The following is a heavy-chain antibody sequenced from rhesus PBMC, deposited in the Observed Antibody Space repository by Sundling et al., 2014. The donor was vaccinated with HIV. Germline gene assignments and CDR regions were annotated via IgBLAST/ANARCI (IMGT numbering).Heavy chain of an antibody. CDR3: TRDTRITISGLVIISESGLDS. D-gene: IGHD3-3*01. Sequence: EVQLVESGGGLVQPGGSLRLSCAASEFTFSSYGMHWVRQATGKGLEWVAVIWYDGSKKYYADSVKDRFTISRDNSKNMLYLQMNNLKLEDTAVYYCTRDTRITISGLVIISESGLDSWGQGVVVTVSS. J-gene: IGHJ6*01. CDR1: EFTFSSYG. V-gene: IGHV3-54*02. CDR2: IWYDGSKK.